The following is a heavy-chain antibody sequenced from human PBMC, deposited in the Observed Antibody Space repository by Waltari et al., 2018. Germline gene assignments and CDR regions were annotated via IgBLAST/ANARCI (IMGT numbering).Heavy chain of an antibody. V-gene: IGHV4-31*03. CDR2: IYYSVRT. D-gene: IGHD6-13*01. Sequence: QVQLQESGPGLVKPSQTLSLTCTVSGGSISSGGYYWSWIRQHPGKGLEWIGYIYYSVRTYYNPSLKSRVTISVDTSKNQFSLKLSSVTAADTAVYYCARDWGIAAAGSYYYYGMDVWGQGTTVTVSS. CDR3: ARDWGIAAAGSYYYYGMDV. J-gene: IGHJ6*02. CDR1: GGSISSGGYY.